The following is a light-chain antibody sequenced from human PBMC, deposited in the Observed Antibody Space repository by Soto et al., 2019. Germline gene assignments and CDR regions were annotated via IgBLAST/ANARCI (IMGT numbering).Light chain of an antibody. Sequence: DIQMTQFPSTLFASVGDRVTITCRASQSISRWLTWYQQKPGKAPKLLIYDASNLEKGVPSRFSGRGSGTEFTLTISSLQPDDFATYFCQQYNSYSPETFGQGTKVEI. CDR3: QQYNSYSPET. V-gene: IGKV1-5*01. CDR2: DAS. CDR1: QSISRW. J-gene: IGKJ1*01.